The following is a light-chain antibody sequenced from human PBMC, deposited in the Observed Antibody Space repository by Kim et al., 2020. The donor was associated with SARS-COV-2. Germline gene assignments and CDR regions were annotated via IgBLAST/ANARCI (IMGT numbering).Light chain of an antibody. CDR1: QSVSSNH. CDR2: GAS. Sequence: EIVLTQSPGALSLSPGERATLSCRASQSVSSNHVAWYQQRPGQAPRLLIYGASSRAASIPDRFGGSGSGTDFTLTISRLEPEDFVVYYYHKNGSSPETFGQGTRLEIK. J-gene: IGKJ1*01. CDR3: HKNGSSPET. V-gene: IGKV3-20*01.